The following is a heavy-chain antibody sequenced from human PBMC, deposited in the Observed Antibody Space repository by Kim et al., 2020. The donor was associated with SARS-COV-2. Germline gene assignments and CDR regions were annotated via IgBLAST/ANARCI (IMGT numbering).Heavy chain of an antibody. D-gene: IGHD3-10*01. Sequence: SETLSLTCTVSGGSISSSSYYWGWIRQPPGKGLEWIGSIYYSGSTYYNPSLKSRVTISVDTSKNQFSLKLSSVTAADTAVYYCARQTYYYGSGNYYYYGMDVWGQGTTVTVSS. CDR2: IYYSGST. CDR1: GGSISSSSYY. J-gene: IGHJ6*02. CDR3: ARQTYYYGSGNYYYYGMDV. V-gene: IGHV4-39*01.